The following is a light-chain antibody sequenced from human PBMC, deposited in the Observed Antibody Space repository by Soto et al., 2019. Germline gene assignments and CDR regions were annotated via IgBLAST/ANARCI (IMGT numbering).Light chain of an antibody. Sequence: QSALTQPPSVSGAPGQRVTISCTGSSSNIGAGYDVHWYLQLPGTAPKLLVYTNNNRPSGVPDRFSGSTSGTSASLAITGLQAEDEADYYCQSYDSRLSAYVFGTGTKVTVL. J-gene: IGLJ1*01. CDR1: SSNIGAGYD. CDR3: QSYDSRLSAYV. CDR2: TNN. V-gene: IGLV1-40*01.